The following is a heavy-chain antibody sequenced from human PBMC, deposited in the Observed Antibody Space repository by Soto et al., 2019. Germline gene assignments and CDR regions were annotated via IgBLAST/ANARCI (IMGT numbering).Heavy chain of an antibody. Sequence: PGGSLRLSCAASGFTFSIYAMRWVRQAPGKGLEWVSTISGSDGRTYSTDSVKGRFTISRDNSRNTAYLQMNSLRVEDTAVYYCAKGVSQYTPLALFDYWGRGTLVTVSS. CDR1: GFTFSIYA. CDR3: AKGVSQYTPLALFDY. CDR2: ISGSDGRT. D-gene: IGHD5-18*01. J-gene: IGHJ4*02. V-gene: IGHV3-23*01.